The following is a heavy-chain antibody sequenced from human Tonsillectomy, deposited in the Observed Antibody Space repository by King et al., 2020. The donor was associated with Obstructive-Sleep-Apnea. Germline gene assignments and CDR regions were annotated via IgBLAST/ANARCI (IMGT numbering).Heavy chain of an antibody. CDR3: AKDGGLVGATGHY. CDR1: GFTFRTYV. V-gene: IGHV3-23*04. CDR2: ISGSGDNT. D-gene: IGHD1-26*01. J-gene: IGHJ4*02. Sequence: VQLVESGGGLVQPGGSLRLSCAASGFTFRTYVMSWVRQAPGKGLEWVSAISGSGDNTYYADSVKGRFTISRDNSKNTLYLQVNGLRAEDTAVYYCAKDGGLVGATGHYWGQGTLVTVSS.